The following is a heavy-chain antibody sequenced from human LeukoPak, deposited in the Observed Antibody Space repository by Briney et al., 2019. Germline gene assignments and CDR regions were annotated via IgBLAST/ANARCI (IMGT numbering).Heavy chain of an antibody. J-gene: IGHJ4*02. CDR1: GGSISGSNW. CDR3: ASRLRHLLGY. Sequence: SETLSLTCAVSGGSISGSNWWSWVRQPPGKGLEWIGEIFHSGSTNYSPSLKSRVTISIDKSKNQFSLKLTSVTVADTAVHYCASRLRHLLGYWGQGNLVTVSS. V-gene: IGHV4-4*02. CDR2: IFHSGST. D-gene: IGHD3-16*01.